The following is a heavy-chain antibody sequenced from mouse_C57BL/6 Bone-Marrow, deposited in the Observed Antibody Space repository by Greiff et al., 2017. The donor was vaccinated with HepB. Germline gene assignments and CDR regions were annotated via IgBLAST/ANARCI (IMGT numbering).Heavy chain of an antibody. CDR1: GYTFTSYW. CDR3: ARRASLHSWFAY. D-gene: IGHD3-1*01. Sequence: QVQLQQSGAEFVKPGASVKLSCKASGYTFTSYWMQWVKQRPGQGLEWIGEIDPSDSYINYNQKFKGKATLTVDTSSSTAYMQLSSLTSEDSAVSDYARRASLHSWFAYWGQGTLVTVSA. J-gene: IGHJ3*01. CDR2: IDPSDSYI. V-gene: IGHV1-50*01.